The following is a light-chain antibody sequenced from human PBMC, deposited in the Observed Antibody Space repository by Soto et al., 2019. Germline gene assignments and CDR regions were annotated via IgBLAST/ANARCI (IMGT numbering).Light chain of an antibody. CDR1: QSIRSY. CDR2: AAS. V-gene: IGKV1-39*01. CDR3: QQSDSPPYP. Sequence: IQMTPSTSTLSASVGDRVTITCRASQSIRSYLNWDQQKPGKAPKLLICAASSLQSGVPSRFSGSGSGTDFTLTISSLQPEDFSIYNCQQSDSPPYPFGQGTKVAI. J-gene: IGKJ2*01.